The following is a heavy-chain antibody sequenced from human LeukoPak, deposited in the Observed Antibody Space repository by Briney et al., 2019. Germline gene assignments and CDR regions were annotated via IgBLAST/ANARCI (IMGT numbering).Heavy chain of an antibody. Sequence: SETLSLTCAVSGYSISSGYYWGWIRQPPGKGLEWIGGIYHSGNPYYNPSLRSRVTISVDTSKNQFSLKLSSVTAADTAVYYCASTPRTGYSSGWYEGWFDPWGQGTLVTVSS. CDR2: IYHSGNP. J-gene: IGHJ5*02. V-gene: IGHV4-38-2*01. D-gene: IGHD6-19*01. CDR1: GYSISSGYY. CDR3: ASTPRTGYSSGWYEGWFDP.